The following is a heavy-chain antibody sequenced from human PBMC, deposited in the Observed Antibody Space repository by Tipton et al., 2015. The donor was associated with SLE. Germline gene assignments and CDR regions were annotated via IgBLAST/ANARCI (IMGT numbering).Heavy chain of an antibody. J-gene: IGHJ4*02. CDR1: GGPFSGYY. D-gene: IGHD1-26*01. V-gene: IGHV4-34*01. CDR3: ARDHTSGSLDY. CDR2: INHSGST. Sequence: TLSLTCAVYGGPFSGYYWSWIRQPPGKGLEWIGEINHSGSTNYNPSLKSRVTISVDTSKNQFSLKLSSVTAADTAVYYCARDHTSGSLDYWGQGTLVTVSS.